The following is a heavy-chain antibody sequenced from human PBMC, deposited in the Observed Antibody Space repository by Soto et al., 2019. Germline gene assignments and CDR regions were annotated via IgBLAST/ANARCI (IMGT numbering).Heavy chain of an antibody. V-gene: IGHV3-33*01. D-gene: IGHD3-10*01. J-gene: IGHJ5*02. CDR1: GFSFSTYG. CDR3: ARDRGEMAIDNWLDP. Sequence: PGGSLRLSCAASGFSFSTYGMHWVRQAPGKGLEWVALIYYDGSNKYYADSVKGRFTISRDNSKNTLYLQMNSLRAEDTAVYHCARDRGEMAIDNWLDPLAQGTLVTVSA. CDR2: IYYDGSNK.